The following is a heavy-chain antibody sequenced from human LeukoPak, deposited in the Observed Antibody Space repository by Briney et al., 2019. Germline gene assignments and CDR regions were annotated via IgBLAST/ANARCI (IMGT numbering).Heavy chain of an antibody. Sequence: TGGSLRLSCAASGFTFSSYAMSWVRQAPGKGLEWVSAISGSGGSTYYADSVKGRFTISRDSSKNTLYLQMNSLRAEDTAVYYCAKLGLEVVYFDYWGQGTLVTVSS. D-gene: IGHD2-15*01. CDR1: GFTFSSYA. J-gene: IGHJ4*02. CDR3: AKLGLEVVYFDY. CDR2: ISGSGGST. V-gene: IGHV3-23*01.